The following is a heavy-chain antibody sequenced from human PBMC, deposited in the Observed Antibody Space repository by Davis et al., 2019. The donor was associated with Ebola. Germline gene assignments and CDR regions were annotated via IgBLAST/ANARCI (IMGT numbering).Heavy chain of an antibody. CDR2: ISAYSGST. Sequence: AASVKVSCKASGYTFSSYGISWVRQAPGQGLEWMGWISAYSGSTKYELKLQDRVTMTTDTSTSTAYMELRGLRSDDTAVYYCARGLRFLEWLLMGHDAFDIWGQGTMVTVSS. V-gene: IGHV1-18*01. CDR3: ARGLRFLEWLLMGHDAFDI. D-gene: IGHD3-3*01. CDR1: GYTFSSYG. J-gene: IGHJ3*02.